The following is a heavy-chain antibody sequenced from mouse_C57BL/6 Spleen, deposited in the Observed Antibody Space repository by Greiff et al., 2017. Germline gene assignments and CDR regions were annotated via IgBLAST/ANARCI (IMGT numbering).Heavy chain of an antibody. CDR1: GYTFTSYG. V-gene: IGHV1-81*01. J-gene: IGHJ4*01. Sequence: QVHVKQSGAELARPGASVKLSCKASGYTFTSYGISWVKQRTGQGLEWIGEIYPRSGNTYYNEKFKGKATLTADKSSSTAYMELRSLTSEDSAVYFCAYSNYDAMDYWGQGTSVTVSS. CDR2: IYPRSGNT. CDR3: AYSNYDAMDY. D-gene: IGHD2-5*01.